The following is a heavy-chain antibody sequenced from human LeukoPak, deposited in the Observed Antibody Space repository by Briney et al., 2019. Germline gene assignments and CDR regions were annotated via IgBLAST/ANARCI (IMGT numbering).Heavy chain of an antibody. Sequence: GGSLRLSCAASGFTFSSYAMHWVRQAPGKGLEWVAVISYDGSNKYYADSVKGRFTISRDNSKNTLYLQMNSLRAEDTAVYYCARDSKPNSDSSSPYYYYYMDVWGKGTTVTVPS. CDR1: GFTFSSYA. CDR3: ARDSKPNSDSSSPYYYYYMDV. CDR2: ISYDGSNK. D-gene: IGHD6-13*01. J-gene: IGHJ6*03. V-gene: IGHV3-30*04.